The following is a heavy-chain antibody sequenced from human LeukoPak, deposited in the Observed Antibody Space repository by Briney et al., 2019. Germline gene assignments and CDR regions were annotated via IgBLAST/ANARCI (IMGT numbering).Heavy chain of an antibody. J-gene: IGHJ4*02. CDR2: ITSSSYT. CDR3: AKDWGNWGYGYYFDH. V-gene: IGHV3-11*06. D-gene: IGHD7-27*01. CDR1: GFTFSDYY. Sequence: GGSLRLSCAASGFTFSDYYINWIRQAPGKGLEWVSHITSSSYTNYADSLKGRFIISRDNAKNSVYLQMNSLRAEDTAVYYCAKDWGNWGYGYYFDHRGQGTLVTVSS.